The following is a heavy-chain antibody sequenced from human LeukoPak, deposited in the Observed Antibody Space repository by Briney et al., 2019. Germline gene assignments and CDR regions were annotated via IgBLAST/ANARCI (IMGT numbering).Heavy chain of an antibody. CDR2: MNPNTGNT. CDR3: ARSQSQWDNNWFVP. J-gene: IGHJ5*02. V-gene: IGHV1-8*03. CDR1: GYTFTTYD. Sequence: ASVRVSCKASGYTFTTYDLNWVRQAAGRGLEWMGWMNPNTGNTHYAQRFQDRVTFTRNTSITTAYMDLTGLTSDDTAVYFCARSQSQWDNNWFVPWGQGTLVTVSS. D-gene: IGHD1-26*01.